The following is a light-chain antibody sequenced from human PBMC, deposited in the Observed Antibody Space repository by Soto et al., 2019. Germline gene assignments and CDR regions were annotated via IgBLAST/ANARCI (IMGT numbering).Light chain of an antibody. CDR1: QSVSSY. V-gene: IGKV3-11*01. CDR2: DAS. Sequence: EIVLTQSPATLSLSPGERATLSCRASQSVSSYLAWYQQKPGQAPRLLIYDASNSATGIPARFSGSGSGTDCTRTRRSLEPGDFAVNYCQQRSNWPPRYTFGQGVKQEIK. J-gene: IGKJ2*01. CDR3: QQRSNWPPRYT.